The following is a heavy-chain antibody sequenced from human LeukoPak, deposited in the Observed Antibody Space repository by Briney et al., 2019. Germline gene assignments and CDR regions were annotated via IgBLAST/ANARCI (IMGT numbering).Heavy chain of an antibody. CDR2: TNPNGGGT. CDR3: ARASYYDYVWGSYRNGAFDI. CDR1: GYTFTGDN. V-gene: IGHV1-2*02. Sequence: ASLKVSCKPSGYTFTGDNMHWGRQTLEQGVEWRGCTNPNGGGTNYTQKFQGRVTMTRDTSISTAYMELSRLRSDDTAVYYCARASYYDYVWGSYRNGAFDIWGQGTMVTVSS. D-gene: IGHD3-16*01. J-gene: IGHJ3*02.